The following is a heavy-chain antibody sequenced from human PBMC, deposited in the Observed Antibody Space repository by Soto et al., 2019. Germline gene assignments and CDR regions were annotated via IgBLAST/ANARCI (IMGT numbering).Heavy chain of an antibody. V-gene: IGHV1-2*04. CDR2: INPNSGGT. D-gene: IGHD5-12*01. Sequence: ASVKVSCKASGYTFTGYYMHWGRQAPGQGLEWMGWINPNSGGTNYAQKFQGWVTMTRDTSISTAYMELSRLRSDDTAVYYCSRAREEVATMWNYYYYYMVVWGQ. CDR3: SRAREEVATMWNYYYYYMVV. CDR1: GYTFTGYY. J-gene: IGHJ6*03.